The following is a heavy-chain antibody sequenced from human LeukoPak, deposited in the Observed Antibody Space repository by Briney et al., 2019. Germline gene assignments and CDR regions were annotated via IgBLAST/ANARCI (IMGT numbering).Heavy chain of an antibody. D-gene: IGHD2-8*01. Sequence: SETLSLTCTVSGGSISSYYWSWIRQPPGKGLEWIGYIYYSGSTNYNPSLKSRVTISVDTSKNQFSLKLSSVTAADTAVYYCARGLVYARAIDPWGQGTLVTVSS. J-gene: IGHJ5*02. CDR3: ARGLVYARAIDP. CDR1: GGSISSYY. CDR2: IYYSGST. V-gene: IGHV4-59*12.